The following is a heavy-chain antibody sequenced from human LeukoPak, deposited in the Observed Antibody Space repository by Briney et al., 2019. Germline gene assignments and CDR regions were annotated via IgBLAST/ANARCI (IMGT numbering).Heavy chain of an antibody. CDR3: TRGISSGCYAPKYYFDY. J-gene: IGHJ4*02. CDR2: IKSKTDGGTT. V-gene: IGHV3-15*07. CDR1: GFTFSNAW. D-gene: IGHD6-19*01. Sequence: GGSLRLSCAASGFTFSNAWMNWVRQAPGKGLEWVGRIKSKTDGGTTDYAAPVKGRFTISRDDSKNTLYLQMNSLKTEDTAVYYCTRGISSGCYAPKYYFDYWGQETLVTVSS.